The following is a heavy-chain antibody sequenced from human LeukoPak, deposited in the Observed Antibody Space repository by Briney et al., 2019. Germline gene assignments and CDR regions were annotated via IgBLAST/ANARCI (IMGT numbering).Heavy chain of an antibody. CDR3: ARLSAL. J-gene: IGHJ4*02. V-gene: IGHV1-2*02. CDR1: GYPFSDYY. CDR2: IDPKNGDT. Sequence: GASVKVSRKTSGYPFSDYYIHWIRQASGQGLESMGWIDPKNGDTKYAQRSQGRLTISMDTSIDTVYMELSSLRYDDTAVYYCARLSALWGQGTLVTVSS.